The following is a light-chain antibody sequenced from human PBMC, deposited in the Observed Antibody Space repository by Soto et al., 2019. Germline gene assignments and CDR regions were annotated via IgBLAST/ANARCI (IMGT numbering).Light chain of an antibody. CDR3: QQSYSSPPWT. V-gene: IGKV1-39*01. J-gene: IGKJ1*01. CDR1: QSISTY. Sequence: DIQMTQSPSSLSASVGDRVTISCRASQSISTYLNWYQQKPGTAPRLLIYRASSVKSGVPPRFSGSGSGRDFTLTISSLRPEDIAPYFCQQSYSSPPWTFGQGTKVEVK. CDR2: RAS.